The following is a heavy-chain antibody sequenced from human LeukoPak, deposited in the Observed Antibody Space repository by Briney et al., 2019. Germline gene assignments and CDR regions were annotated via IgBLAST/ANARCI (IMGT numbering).Heavy chain of an antibody. CDR3: ARQASDYFYYYMDV. J-gene: IGHJ6*03. CDR1: GGSISSSSYY. V-gene: IGHV4-39*01. Sequence: SETLSLTCTVTGGSISSSSYYWGWIRQPPWKGLEWIGSIYYSGTTYYNPSLESRVTISEDTSKNQFSLMLRSVTAADTAVYFCARQASDYFYYYMDVWGKGTTVTVSS. CDR2: IYYSGTT.